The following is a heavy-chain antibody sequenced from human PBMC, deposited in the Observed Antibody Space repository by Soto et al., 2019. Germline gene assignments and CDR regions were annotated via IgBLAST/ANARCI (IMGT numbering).Heavy chain of an antibody. J-gene: IGHJ4*02. CDR1: GGSISSGGYY. CDR2: IYYSGST. CDR3: ARDSTVTASFDY. Sequence: SETLSLTCTVSGGSISSGGYYWSWIRQHPGKGLEWIGYIYYSGSTYYNPSLKSRVTISVDTSKNQFSLKLSSVTAADTAVYYCARDSTVTASFDYWGQGTLVTVSS. D-gene: IGHD4-17*01. V-gene: IGHV4-31*03.